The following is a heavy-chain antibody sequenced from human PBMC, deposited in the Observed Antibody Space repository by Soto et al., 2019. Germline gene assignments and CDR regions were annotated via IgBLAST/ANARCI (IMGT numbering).Heavy chain of an antibody. CDR1: GFTFSSYF. Sequence: QVQLVESGGGVVQPGRSLRLSCAASGFTFSSYFMHWVRQAPGKGLEWVAAISYDGSNKFYADSVKGRFTISRDNSKNTLYVQMSSLRAEDTAVYFCASLGRHGWGQGTTVTVSS. CDR2: ISYDGSNK. D-gene: IGHD3-16*01. CDR3: ASLGRHG. J-gene: IGHJ6*02. V-gene: IGHV3-30-3*01.